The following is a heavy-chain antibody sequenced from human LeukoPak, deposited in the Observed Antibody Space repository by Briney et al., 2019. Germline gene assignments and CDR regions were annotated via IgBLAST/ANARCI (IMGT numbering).Heavy chain of an antibody. CDR3: ARGITMIDTYYYYMDV. Sequence: GGSLRLSCAASGFTFDDYGMSWVRQAPGKGLEWVSGINWNGASTGYADSVKGRFTISRDNAKNSLYLQMNSLRAEDTAVYYCARGITMIDTYYYYMDVWGKGTTVTVSS. CDR2: INWNGAST. V-gene: IGHV3-20*04. D-gene: IGHD3-22*01. CDR1: GFTFDDYG. J-gene: IGHJ6*03.